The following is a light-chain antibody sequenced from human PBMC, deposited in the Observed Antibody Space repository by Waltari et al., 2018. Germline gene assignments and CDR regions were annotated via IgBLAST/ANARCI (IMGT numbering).Light chain of an antibody. CDR2: AAS. Sequence: DIQMTQSPSSLSASVGDRVPITCRASQSISSNLNWYQKKPGKAPKLLIYAASGLQSGVPSRFSGSGSGSDFTLTISSLQPEDFAAYYCQQSYGKPYTFGQGTKLEIK. CDR3: QQSYGKPYT. J-gene: IGKJ2*01. CDR1: QSISSN. V-gene: IGKV1-39*01.